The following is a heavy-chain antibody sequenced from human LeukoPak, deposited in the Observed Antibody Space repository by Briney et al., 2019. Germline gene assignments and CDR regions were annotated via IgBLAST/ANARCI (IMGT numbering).Heavy chain of an antibody. CDR3: AHAEGSLGGPFT. J-gene: IGHJ5*02. CDR2: IQIEGTTK. D-gene: IGHD3-16*01. V-gene: IGHV3-30*02. CDR1: GFTLSIYG. Sequence: GGSLRLSCATSGFTLSIYGMHCVRQAPGKGLEWVAYIQIEGTTKKYADSVGGRFTISRDTYENTVYLQMNRVTTEHTAISFFAHAEGSLGGPFTWGQGTLVTVSS.